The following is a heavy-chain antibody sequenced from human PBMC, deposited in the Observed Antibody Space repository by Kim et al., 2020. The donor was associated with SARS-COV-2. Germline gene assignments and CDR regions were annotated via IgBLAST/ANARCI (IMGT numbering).Heavy chain of an antibody. J-gene: IGHJ4*02. Sequence: GSLRLSCSASGFTFGDYAMSWVRQAPGKGLEWVGFIRSKAYGGTTEYAASVKGRFTISRDDSKSIAYLQMNSLKTEDTAVYYCTSGWYFDYWGQGTLVTVSS. D-gene: IGHD6-19*01. CDR1: GFTFGDYA. CDR3: TSGWYFDY. CDR2: IRSKAYGGTT. V-gene: IGHV3-49*04.